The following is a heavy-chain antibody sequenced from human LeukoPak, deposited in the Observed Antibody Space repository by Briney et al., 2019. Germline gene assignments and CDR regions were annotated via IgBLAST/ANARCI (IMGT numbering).Heavy chain of an antibody. J-gene: IGHJ4*02. CDR2: IDERRTV. CDR3: ATYSYGLRSFDY. V-gene: IGHV3-48*02. D-gene: IGHD5-18*01. Sequence: GGSPRLSCAASGFTFSSLPMNWVRQAPRKGLEWVANIDERRTVNYADSVKGRFTISRGNAKNSLYLQMNGLRDEDTAVYYCATYSYGLRSFDYWGRGTLVTVSS. CDR1: GFTFSSLP.